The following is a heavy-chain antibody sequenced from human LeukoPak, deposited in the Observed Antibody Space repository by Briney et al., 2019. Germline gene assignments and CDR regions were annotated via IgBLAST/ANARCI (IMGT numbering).Heavy chain of an antibody. Sequence: GGSLRLSCAASGFTFSNYVMTWVRQAPGKGLEWVASIGGSGGTTFYAESVKGRFTISRDNSDNTLSLQMNSLRVEDTALYYCAKDRLGGSGWYLDIYFYFDLWGRGTRVSVSS. D-gene: IGHD6-19*01. CDR3: AKDRLGGSGWYLDIYFYFDL. J-gene: IGHJ2*01. CDR2: IGGSGGTT. CDR1: GFTFSNYV. V-gene: IGHV3-23*01.